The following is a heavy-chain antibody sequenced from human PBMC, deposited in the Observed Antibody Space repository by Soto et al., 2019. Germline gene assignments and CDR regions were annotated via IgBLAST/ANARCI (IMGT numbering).Heavy chain of an antibody. D-gene: IGHD3-16*01. CDR1: GVYIISGDYY. Sequence: PQSHTYTVSGVYIISGDYYWSWKRQPPGKGLEWIGYIYYSGSTYYNPSLKSRVTISVDTSKNQFSLKLSSVTAADTAVYYCARDKGGGYNPSFRHYFDYWGQGTLVTVYS. V-gene: IGHV4-30-4*01. CDR2: IYYSGST. CDR3: ARDKGGGYNPSFRHYFDY. J-gene: IGHJ4*02.